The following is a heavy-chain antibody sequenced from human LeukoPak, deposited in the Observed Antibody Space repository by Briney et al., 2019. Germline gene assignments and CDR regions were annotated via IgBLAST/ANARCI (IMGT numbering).Heavy chain of an antibody. CDR2: IYSSGST. J-gene: IGHJ4*02. D-gene: IGHD4-23*01. V-gene: IGHV4-4*07. Sequence: SETLSVTCTVSGGSINSYYWRWIRQPAGKGVEWIGRIYSSGSTNYNPPLKSRVSMSVDTSKNQFSLKLTSVTAADTAVYYCARGGKATVVTMWGQGILVTVSS. CDR1: GGSINSYY. CDR3: ARGGKATVVTM.